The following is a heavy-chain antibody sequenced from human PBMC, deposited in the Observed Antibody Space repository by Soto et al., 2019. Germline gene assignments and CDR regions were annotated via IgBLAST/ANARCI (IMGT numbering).Heavy chain of an antibody. V-gene: IGHV3-30*18. CDR1: GFTFSSYG. J-gene: IGHJ5*02. Sequence: GGSLRLSCAASGFTFSSYGMHWVRQAPGKGLEWVAVISYDGSNKYYADSVKGRFTISRDNSKNTLYLQMNSLRAEDTAVYYCAKDGGDIVLMVYATRYNWFDPWGQGTLVTVSS. D-gene: IGHD2-8*01. CDR3: AKDGGDIVLMVYATRYNWFDP. CDR2: ISYDGSNK.